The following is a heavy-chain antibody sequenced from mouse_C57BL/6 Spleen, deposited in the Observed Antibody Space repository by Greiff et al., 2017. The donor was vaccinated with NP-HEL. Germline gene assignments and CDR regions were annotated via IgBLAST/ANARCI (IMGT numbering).Heavy chain of an antibody. J-gene: IGHJ1*03. D-gene: IGHD1-1*01. CDR3: ARESHYGSSYGYFDV. Sequence: VQLQQPGAELVKPGASVKLSCKASGYTFTSYWMHWVKQRPGQGLEWIGMIHPNSGSTNYNEKFKSKATLTVDKSSSTAYMQLSSLTSEDSAVYYCARESHYGSSYGYFDVWGTGTTVTVSS. CDR2: IHPNSGST. CDR1: GYTFTSYW. V-gene: IGHV1-64*01.